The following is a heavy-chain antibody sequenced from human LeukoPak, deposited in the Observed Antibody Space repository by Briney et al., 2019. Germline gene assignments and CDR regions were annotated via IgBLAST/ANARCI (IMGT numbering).Heavy chain of an antibody. J-gene: IGHJ4*02. CDR2: ISSSSITI. D-gene: IGHD2-2*02. V-gene: IGHV3-48*04. Sequence: GGSLRLSCAASGFTFSSYSLNWVRQAPGKGLEWVSFISSSSITIYYADSVKGRFIISRDNAEKSLYLQMNSLRAEDTAVYYCAKGLGYCSSTSCYTVDYWGQGTLVTVSS. CDR3: AKGLGYCSSTSCYTVDY. CDR1: GFTFSSYS.